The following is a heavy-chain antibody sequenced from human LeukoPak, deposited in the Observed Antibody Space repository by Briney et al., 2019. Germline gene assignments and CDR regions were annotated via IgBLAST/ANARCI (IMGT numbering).Heavy chain of an antibody. V-gene: IGHV3-74*01. CDR3: ASGRYYYDSTAYYY. Sequence: GGSLRLSCAASGFIYSRFWMHWVRQAPGKGLVWVSRISIDGSTTNYADSVKGRFTISRDNAKNTLYLQMNRRRAEDTAVYYCASGRYYYDSTAYYYWGQGTLVTVSS. J-gene: IGHJ4*02. D-gene: IGHD3-22*01. CDR1: GFIYSRFW. CDR2: ISIDGSTT.